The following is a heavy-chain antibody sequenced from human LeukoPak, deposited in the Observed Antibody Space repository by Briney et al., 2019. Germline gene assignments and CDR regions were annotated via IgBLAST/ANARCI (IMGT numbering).Heavy chain of an antibody. J-gene: IGHJ4*02. CDR3: AGDASGSIDY. Sequence: GGSLRLSCATSALTFSSYAMNWVRQAPGKGLEWVSAISGSGGSTYYADSVKGRFTISRDNSKNTLYLQMNSLRAEDTAVYYCAGDASGSIDYWGQGTLVTVSS. CDR1: ALTFSSYA. V-gene: IGHV3-23*01. D-gene: IGHD3-10*01. CDR2: ISGSGGST.